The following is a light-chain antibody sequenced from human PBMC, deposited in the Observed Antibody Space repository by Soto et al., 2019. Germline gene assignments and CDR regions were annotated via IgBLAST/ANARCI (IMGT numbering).Light chain of an antibody. Sequence: EIVMTQSPATPSVSPGERATLPCRASQSVSSTLAWYQQKPGQAPRLLIYDASNRATGIPARFSGSGSGTDFTLTISSLEPEDFAVYYCQQRSNWPITFGQGTRLEI. CDR2: DAS. V-gene: IGKV3-11*01. CDR3: QQRSNWPIT. CDR1: QSVSST. J-gene: IGKJ5*01.